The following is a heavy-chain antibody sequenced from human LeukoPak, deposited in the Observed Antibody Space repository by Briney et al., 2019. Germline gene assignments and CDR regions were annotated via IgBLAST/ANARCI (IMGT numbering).Heavy chain of an antibody. CDR1: GFTFSSYS. CDR3: ARAGSIAAAADY. V-gene: IGHV3-21*01. Sequence: GGSLRLSCAASGFTFSSYSMNWVRQAPGKGLEWVSSISSSSSYIYYADSVKGRFTISRDNAENSLYLQMNSLRAEDTAVYYCARAGSIAAAADYWGQGTLVTVSS. D-gene: IGHD6-13*01. CDR2: ISSSSSYI. J-gene: IGHJ4*02.